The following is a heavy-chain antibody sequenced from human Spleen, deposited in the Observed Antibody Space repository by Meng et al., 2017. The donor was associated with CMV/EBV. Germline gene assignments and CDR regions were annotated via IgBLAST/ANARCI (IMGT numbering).Heavy chain of an antibody. Sequence: GSLRLSCTVSGGSISSSSYYWGWIRQPPGKGLEWIGSMYYSGTTYYNPSLKSRVTMSVDTSKSQFSLKLSSVTAADTAVYYCARGIFGVVDYWGQGTLVTVSS. CDR1: GGSISSSSYY. D-gene: IGHD3-3*01. CDR3: ARGIFGVVDY. J-gene: IGHJ4*02. V-gene: IGHV4-39*07. CDR2: MYYSGTT.